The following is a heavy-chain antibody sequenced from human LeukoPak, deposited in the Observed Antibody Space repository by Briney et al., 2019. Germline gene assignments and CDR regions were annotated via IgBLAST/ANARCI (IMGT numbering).Heavy chain of an antibody. J-gene: IGHJ4*02. D-gene: IGHD6-13*01. Sequence: SETLSLTCTVSGGSISSYSWSWIRQPPADRLEWLGYIYYSGSTNYNPSLKSRVTISVDTSKNQFSLKLSSVTAADTAVYYCARSYSSSSYFDYWGQGTLVTVSS. CDR3: ARSYSSSSYFDY. CDR2: IYYSGST. V-gene: IGHV4-59*01. CDR1: GGSISSYS.